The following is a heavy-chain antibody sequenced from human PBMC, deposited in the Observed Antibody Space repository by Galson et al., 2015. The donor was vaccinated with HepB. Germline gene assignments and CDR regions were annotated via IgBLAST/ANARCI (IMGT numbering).Heavy chain of an antibody. J-gene: IGHJ4*02. V-gene: IGHV1-69*13. CDR3: ASSGTMVRGGPLYYFDY. D-gene: IGHD3-10*01. Sequence: SVKVSCKASGGTFSSYAISWVRQAPGQGLEWMGGIIPIFGTANYAQKFQGRVTITADESTSTAYMELSSLRSEDTAVYYCASSGTMVRGGPLYYFDYWGQGTLVTVSS. CDR1: GGTFSSYA. CDR2: IIPIFGTA.